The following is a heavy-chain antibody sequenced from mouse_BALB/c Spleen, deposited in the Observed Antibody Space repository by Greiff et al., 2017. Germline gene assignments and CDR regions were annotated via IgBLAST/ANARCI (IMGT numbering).Heavy chain of an antibody. CDR1: GYSITSDYA. D-gene: IGHD1-2*01. V-gene: IGHV3-2*02. Sequence: EVKLVESGPGLVKPSQSLSLTCTVTGYSITSDYAWNWIRQFPGNKLEWMGYISYSGSTSYNPSLKSRISITRDTSKNQFFLQLNSVTTEDTATYYCARSEFITTAFAYWGQGTLVTVSA. CDR2: ISYSGST. J-gene: IGHJ3*01. CDR3: ARSEFITTAFAY.